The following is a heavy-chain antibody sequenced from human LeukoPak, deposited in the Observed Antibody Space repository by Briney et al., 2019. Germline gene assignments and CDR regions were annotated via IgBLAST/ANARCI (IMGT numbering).Heavy chain of an antibody. CDR1: GGSISSSSYY. CDR3: AMRTVIASSWSLDY. CDR2: IYYSENT. Sequence: SETLSLTCSVSGGSISSSSYYWGWIRQPPGKGLEWIGNIYYSENTYNNPSLKSRVTISVDTSKNQISLKLTSVTAADTAVYYCAMRTVIASSWSLDYWGQGTLVTVSS. V-gene: IGHV4-39*01. D-gene: IGHD6-13*01. J-gene: IGHJ4*02.